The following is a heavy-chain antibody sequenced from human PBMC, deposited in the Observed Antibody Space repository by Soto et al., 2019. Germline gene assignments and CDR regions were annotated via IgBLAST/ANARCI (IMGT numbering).Heavy chain of an antibody. V-gene: IGHV4-31*03. CDR2: IYYSGST. CDR1: GGSISSGGYY. Sequence: SETLSLTCTVSGGSISSGGYYWSWIRQHPGKGLEWIGYIYYSGSTYYNPSLKSRVTISVDTSKNQFSLKLSSVTAADTAVYYCARTYDSSGYLRYNWFDPWGQGTLVTVSS. CDR3: ARTYDSSGYLRYNWFDP. J-gene: IGHJ5*02. D-gene: IGHD3-22*01.